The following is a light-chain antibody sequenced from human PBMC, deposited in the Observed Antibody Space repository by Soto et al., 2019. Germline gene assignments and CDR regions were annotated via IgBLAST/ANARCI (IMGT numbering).Light chain of an antibody. J-gene: IGKJ2*01. CDR2: KAS. CDR1: QSISSW. CDR3: QQYNSYSPT. Sequence: DIQMTQSPSTLSASVGDRVTITCRASQSISSWLAWYQQKPGKATKFLIYKASSLESGVPSRFSGSGSGTEFTLTISSLQPDDFATYYCQQYNSYSPTFGQGTKLEIK. V-gene: IGKV1-5*03.